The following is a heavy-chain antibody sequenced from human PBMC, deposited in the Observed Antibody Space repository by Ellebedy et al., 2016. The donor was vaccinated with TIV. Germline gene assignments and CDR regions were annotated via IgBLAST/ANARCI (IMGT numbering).Heavy chain of an antibody. CDR3: AKEGAFGNRYLDL. Sequence: PAGSLRLSCAASGFTFSSHGMHWVRQVQGKWPEWVAVIADHGTVKYYSDSVKGRFTISRDNSKNALWLQMNSLRFEDKAVYFCAKEGAFGNRYLDLWGRGTLVTVSS. V-gene: IGHV3-30*18. CDR1: GFTFSSHG. J-gene: IGHJ2*01. D-gene: IGHD1-14*01. CDR2: IADHGTVK.